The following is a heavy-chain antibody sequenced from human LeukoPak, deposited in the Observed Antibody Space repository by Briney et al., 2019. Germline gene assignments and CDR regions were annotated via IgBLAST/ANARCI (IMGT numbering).Heavy chain of an antibody. CDR1: GYTFTSYY. D-gene: IGHD2-2*01. CDR2: INPSGGST. Sequence: GASVKVSCKASGYTFTSYYMHWVRQAPGQGLEWMGIINPSGGSTSYAQKFQGRVTMTRDTSTSTVYMELSSLRSEDTAVYYCARGAGVVPALNYYYYGMDVWGQGTTVTVSS. V-gene: IGHV1-46*01. J-gene: IGHJ6*02. CDR3: ARGAGVVPALNYYYYGMDV.